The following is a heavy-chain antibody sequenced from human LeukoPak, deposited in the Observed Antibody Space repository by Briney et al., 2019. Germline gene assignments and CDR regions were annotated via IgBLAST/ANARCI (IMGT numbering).Heavy chain of an antibody. V-gene: IGHV4-38-2*02. CDR3: ARDFRVCSSGSCYSGPSDY. Sequence: PSETLSLTCTVSGYSISSDYFWGWIRQSPGKGLEWIGSIYHSWSTYFNPSLKSRVTISVDTSKNQFSLKLSSVTAADTAVYYCARDFRVCSSGSCYSGPSDYWGQGTLVTVSS. D-gene: IGHD2-15*01. J-gene: IGHJ4*02. CDR2: IYHSWST. CDR1: GYSISSDYF.